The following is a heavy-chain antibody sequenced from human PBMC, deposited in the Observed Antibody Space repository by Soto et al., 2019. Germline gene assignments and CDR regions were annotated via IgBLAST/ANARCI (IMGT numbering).Heavy chain of an antibody. Sequence: PSETLSLTCTVSGGSISSGGYYWSWIRQHPGKGLEWIGYIYYSGSTYYNPSLKSRVTISVDTSKNQFSLKLSSVTAADTAVYYCARGVTMVRGVIINPLYFDYWGQGTLVTV. D-gene: IGHD3-10*01. CDR3: ARGVTMVRGVIINPLYFDY. CDR2: IYYSGST. J-gene: IGHJ4*02. CDR1: GGSISSGGYY. V-gene: IGHV4-31*03.